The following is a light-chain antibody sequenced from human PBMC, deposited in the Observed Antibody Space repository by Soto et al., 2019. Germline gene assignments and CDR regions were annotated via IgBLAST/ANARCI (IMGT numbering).Light chain of an antibody. CDR3: SSYTTSNTRQIV. CDR2: DVS. J-gene: IGLJ1*01. Sequence: QSALTQPASVSGSPGQSITISCTGTSSDVGGYNYVSWYQHHPGKAPKLMIYDVSNRPSGVSNRFSGSKSGNTASLTISGLQPXXXXDYYXSSYTTSNTRQIVXXXGTXVT. CDR1: SSDVGGYNY. V-gene: IGLV2-14*03.